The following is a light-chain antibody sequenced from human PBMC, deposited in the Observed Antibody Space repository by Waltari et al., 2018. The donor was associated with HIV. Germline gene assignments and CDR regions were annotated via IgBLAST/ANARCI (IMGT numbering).Light chain of an antibody. CDR3: SSYTSSNTCVV. CDR2: EVS. CDR1: SSDVGNYNR. V-gene: IGLV2-18*02. J-gene: IGLJ2*01. Sequence: QSALTQPPYVSGSPGQSVTISCTGTSSDVGNYNRVSWYQQPPGSAPKLMIYEVSNRPSGVPLRFSGAKSGNTASLTITGLQAEDEADYYCSSYTSSNTCVVFGGGTKLTVL.